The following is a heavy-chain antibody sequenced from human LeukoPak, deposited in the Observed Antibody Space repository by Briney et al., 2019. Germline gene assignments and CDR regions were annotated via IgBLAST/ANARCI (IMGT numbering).Heavy chain of an antibody. Sequence: ASVKVSCKASGYTFTGYYMHWVRQAPGQGREWMGWINPNSGGTNYAQNFQGRVTMTRDTSISTAYMELSRLSSDDTALYYCARGREVATVTTSLGDYWGQGTLVTVSS. CDR2: INPNSGGT. CDR3: ARGREVATVTTSLGDY. CDR1: GYTFTGYY. D-gene: IGHD4-17*01. V-gene: IGHV1-2*02. J-gene: IGHJ4*02.